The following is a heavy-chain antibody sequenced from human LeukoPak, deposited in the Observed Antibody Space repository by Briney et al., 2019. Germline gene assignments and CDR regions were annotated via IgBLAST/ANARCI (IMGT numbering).Heavy chain of an antibody. D-gene: IGHD1-14*01. Sequence: SETLSLTCTVSGGSIRSYYWSWIRQPPGKGLEWVGYIFYSGTTDSDPSLKSRVTISVDTSKNQFSLKLSSVTAADTAVYYCARDGMGRNFDYWGQGTLVTVSS. CDR1: GGSIRSYY. CDR2: IFYSGTT. CDR3: ARDGMGRNFDY. J-gene: IGHJ4*02. V-gene: IGHV4-59*12.